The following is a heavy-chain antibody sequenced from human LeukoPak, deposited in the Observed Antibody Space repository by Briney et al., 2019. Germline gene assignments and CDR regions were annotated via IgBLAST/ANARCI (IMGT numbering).Heavy chain of an antibody. Sequence: MPSETLSLTCTDSGGSISSSSYYWGWIRQPPGKGLEWIGSIYYSGTTYYNPSLKSRVTIFVDTSKNQFSLKLSSVTAADTAVYYCARVSSAARYFDYWGQGTLVTVSS. CDR1: GGSISSSSYY. V-gene: IGHV4-39*01. D-gene: IGHD6-6*01. CDR2: IYYSGTT. CDR3: ARVSSAARYFDY. J-gene: IGHJ4*02.